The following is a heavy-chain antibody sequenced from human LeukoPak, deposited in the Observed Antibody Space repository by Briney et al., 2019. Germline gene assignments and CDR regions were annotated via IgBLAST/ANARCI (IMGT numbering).Heavy chain of an antibody. Sequence: SSEPLSLPCTVSGGSISGSSYYWAWVRQPPGKGLEWVGSGFYSGSAYSNPSLKSRVTISVDTSRNQFSLNLSSVTAADTAVYYCARLRGAMTPVTSDFDYWGQGTLVTVSS. J-gene: IGHJ4*02. CDR3: ARLRGAMTPVTSDFDY. D-gene: IGHD4-17*01. V-gene: IGHV4-39*01. CDR1: GGSISGSSYY. CDR2: GFYSGSA.